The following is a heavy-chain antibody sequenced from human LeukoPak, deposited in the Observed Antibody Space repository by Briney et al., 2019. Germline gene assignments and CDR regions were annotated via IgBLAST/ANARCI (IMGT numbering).Heavy chain of an antibody. Sequence: SETLSLTCTVSGGSISSYYGSWIRQPPAKGLEWIGYIYYSGSTNYNPSTNYNPSLQSRVTISLDTSKNQFSLRLTSVTAADTAVYYCARFRRGTYGNWFDPWGQGTLVTASS. CDR2: IYYSGST. D-gene: IGHD1-26*01. CDR1: GGSISSYY. J-gene: IGHJ5*02. V-gene: IGHV4-59*01. CDR3: ARFRRGTYGNWFDP.